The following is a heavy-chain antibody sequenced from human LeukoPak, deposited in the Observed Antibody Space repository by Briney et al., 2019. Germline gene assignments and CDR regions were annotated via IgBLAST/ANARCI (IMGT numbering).Heavy chain of an antibody. D-gene: IGHD5-24*01. CDR2: LFGCGDGA. V-gene: IGHV3-23*01. J-gene: IGHJ5*01. CDR1: GLTFRDYD. CDR3: AKDAVSGDGYREFDS. Sequence: GGPQTLSCRPSGLTFRDYDMTGVRQAPGKGLERVSDLFGCGDGAFYADSVKGRFTLSRDNSRNTVYLQIDRLTVEDTAIYYCAKDAVSGDGYREFDSWGQGTQVTVS.